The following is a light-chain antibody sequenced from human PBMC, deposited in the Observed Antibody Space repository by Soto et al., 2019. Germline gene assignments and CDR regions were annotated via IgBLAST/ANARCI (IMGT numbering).Light chain of an antibody. J-gene: IGKJ1*01. CDR2: AAS. CDR3: LLDYSYFWA. CDR1: QSISNW. Sequence: DIQVTQSPSTLPAPVGDIVTITCRASQSISNWLAWYQQKPGRVPKLLIYAASTLQSGVPSRFSGSGFGRDFTLTINSLQPEDFATYYCLLDYSYFWAFGQGTKV. V-gene: IGKV1-5*01.